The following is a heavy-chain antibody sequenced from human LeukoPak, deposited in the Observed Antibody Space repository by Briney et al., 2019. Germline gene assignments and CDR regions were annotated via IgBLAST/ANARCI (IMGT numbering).Heavy chain of an antibody. D-gene: IGHD2-8*01. J-gene: IGHJ3*02. V-gene: IGHV3-7*01. CDR1: GFTFSSYW. CDR3: ARSDIVLMVYALGNDAFDI. CDR2: IKQDGSEN. Sequence: GRSLRLSCAASGFTFSSYWMSWVRQAPGAGRGWGANIKQDGSENYYVDYVTGRFTISRDNAKNSLYLQMNSLRAEDTAVYYCARSDIVLMVYALGNDAFDIWGQGTMVTVSS.